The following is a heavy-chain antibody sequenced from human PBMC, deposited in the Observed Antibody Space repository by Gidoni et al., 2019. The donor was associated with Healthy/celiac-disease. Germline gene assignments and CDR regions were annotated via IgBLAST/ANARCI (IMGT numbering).Heavy chain of an antibody. CDR2: IYSGGST. D-gene: IGHD3-22*01. J-gene: IGHJ4*02. CDR3: ARRARYYEVDY. Sequence: EVQLVESGGGLVQPGGSLRLSCAASGFTVSSNYMSWVRQAPGKGLEWVSVIYSGGSTYYADSVKGRFTISRHNSKNTLYLQMNSLRADDTAVYYCARRARYYEVDYWGQGTLVTVSS. CDR1: GFTVSSNY. V-gene: IGHV3-53*04.